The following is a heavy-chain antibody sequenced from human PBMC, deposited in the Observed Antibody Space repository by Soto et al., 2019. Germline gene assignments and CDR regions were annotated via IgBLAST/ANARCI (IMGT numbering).Heavy chain of an antibody. Sequence: QVQLVQSGAEVKKPGASVKVSCKASGYTFTTYDISWVRQAPGQGLEWMGRISTYNGNTNYPQSLQGRLTMTTDTPTTTAYMELSNLRSDDTAVYYCGRDPYHVLSVNGPHLYGMDVWGQGTTVTVSS. V-gene: IGHV1-18*01. CDR3: GRDPYHVLSVNGPHLYGMDV. D-gene: IGHD2-8*01. J-gene: IGHJ6*02. CDR1: GYTFTTYD. CDR2: ISTYNGNT.